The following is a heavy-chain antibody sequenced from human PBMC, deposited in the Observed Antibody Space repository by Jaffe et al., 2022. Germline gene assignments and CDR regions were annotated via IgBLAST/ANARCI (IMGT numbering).Heavy chain of an antibody. Sequence: QVQLQQWGAGLLKPSETLSLTCAVYGGSFSGYYWSWIRQPPGKGLEWIGEINHSGSTNYNPSLKSRVTISVDTSKNQFSLKLSSVTAADTAVYYCARGRPPYYDFWSGYSRGLYYYYYMDVWGKGTTVTVSS. CDR3: ARGRPPYYDFWSGYSRGLYYYYYMDV. V-gene: IGHV4-34*01. D-gene: IGHD3-3*01. CDR1: GGSFSGYY. J-gene: IGHJ6*03. CDR2: INHSGST.